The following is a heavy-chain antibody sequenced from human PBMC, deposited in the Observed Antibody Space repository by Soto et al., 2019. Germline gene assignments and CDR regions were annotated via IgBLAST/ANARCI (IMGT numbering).Heavy chain of an antibody. Sequence: QVQLVQSGAEVKPPGASVKVSCKASGYSFTGHYMHWVRQVSGKRLEFLGCPKPDNGGTYYAPKFQGRVTFTRDTSTTTAYMELSGLHSDDTAVYYCARDLCPLGSGSPCPTYGMDLWGQGTTVAVSS. V-gene: IGHV1-2*02. J-gene: IGHJ6*02. CDR3: ARDLCPLGSGSPCPTYGMDL. CDR2: PKPDNGGT. D-gene: IGHD3-10*01. CDR1: GYSFTGHY.